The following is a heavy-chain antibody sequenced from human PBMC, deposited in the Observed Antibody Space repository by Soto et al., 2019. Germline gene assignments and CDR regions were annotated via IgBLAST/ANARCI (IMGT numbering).Heavy chain of an antibody. V-gene: IGHV3-7*03. CDR3: AKDLPGELLPTCFDP. Sequence: GGSLRLPCAASGFTFSPYYMSWVRQAPGKGLEWLAMTTQDGNDKHYVDSARGRFTISRDSAKNSMYLQMDSLKVEDTAVYYCAKDLPGELLPTCFDPWGQGTLVTVSS. CDR2: TTQDGNDK. CDR1: GFTFSPYY. D-gene: IGHD1-7*01. J-gene: IGHJ5*02.